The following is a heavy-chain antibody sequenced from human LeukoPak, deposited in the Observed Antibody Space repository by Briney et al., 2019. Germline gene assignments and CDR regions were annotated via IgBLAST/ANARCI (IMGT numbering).Heavy chain of an antibody. CDR3: ARDFVDTAMVTAVDY. J-gene: IGHJ4*02. V-gene: IGHV1-2*02. Sequence: ASVKVSCKASGYTFTGYYMHWVRQAPGQGLEWMGWINPNSGGTNYAQKFQGRVTMTRDTSISTAYMELSRLRSDDTAVYYCARDFVDTAMVTAVDYWGQGTLDTVSS. CDR1: GYTFTGYY. D-gene: IGHD5-18*01. CDR2: INPNSGGT.